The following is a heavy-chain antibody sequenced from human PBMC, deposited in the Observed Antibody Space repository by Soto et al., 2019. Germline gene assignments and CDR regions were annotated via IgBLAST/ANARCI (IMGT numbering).Heavy chain of an antibody. CDR2: IYPGDSDT. Sequence: GESLKISCNGSGYSFTSYWIGWVRQMPGKGLEWMGIIYPGDSDTRYSPSFQGQVTISADKSISTAYLQWSSLKASDTAMYYCARLRVVPAAISSYYYYGMDVWGQGTTVTVSS. CDR1: GYSFTSYW. CDR3: ARLRVVPAAISSYYYYGMDV. D-gene: IGHD2-2*01. J-gene: IGHJ6*02. V-gene: IGHV5-51*01.